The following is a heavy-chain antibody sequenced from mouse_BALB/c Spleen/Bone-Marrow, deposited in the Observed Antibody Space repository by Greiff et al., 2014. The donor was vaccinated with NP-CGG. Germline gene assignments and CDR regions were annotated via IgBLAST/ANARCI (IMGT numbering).Heavy chain of an antibody. J-gene: IGHJ4*01. V-gene: IGHV1-4*01. D-gene: IGHD2-2*01. CDR3: AKRDIYYGYDGNAMDY. CDR2: INPSSGYT. CDR1: GYTFTTYT. Sequence: LVESGAELARPGASVKMSCKASGYTFTTYTMHWVKQRPGQGLEWIGYINPSSGYTNYNQKFKNKATLTADKSSSTAYMQLGSLTSEDSAVYFCAKRDIYYGYDGNAMDYWGQGTSVTVSS.